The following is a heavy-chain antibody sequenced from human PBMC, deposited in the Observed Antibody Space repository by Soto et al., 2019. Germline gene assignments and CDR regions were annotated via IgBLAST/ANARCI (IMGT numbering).Heavy chain of an antibody. CDR3: ARGPKWGYRFDS. V-gene: IGHV1-69*06. Sequence: QVQLVQSGAEVKKPGSSVKVSCEASGGTFSGHAISWVRQAPGQGPEWMGGLIAFFGTTQHAQNFQDSLTIAAEKSESTAYMELASLRFADTPIYYCARGPKWGYRFDSWGQGTLVSVSS. CDR2: LIAFFGTT. J-gene: IGHJ4*02. CDR1: GGTFSGHA. D-gene: IGHD7-27*01.